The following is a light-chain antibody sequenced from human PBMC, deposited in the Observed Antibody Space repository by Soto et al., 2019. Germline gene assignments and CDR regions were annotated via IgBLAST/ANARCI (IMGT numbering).Light chain of an antibody. Sequence: QSVLTQSSSASASLGSSVKLTCTLSSGHTNNIIAWHQQQPGKAPRYLMKLEGSGIYNKGSGLPDGFSCSSSGADRYLTISNLQSEDEADYYCETWDTSTRVFGGGTKLTVL. CDR1: SGHTNNI. J-gene: IGLJ2*01. CDR3: ETWDTSTRV. V-gene: IGLV4-60*03. CDR2: LEGSGIY.